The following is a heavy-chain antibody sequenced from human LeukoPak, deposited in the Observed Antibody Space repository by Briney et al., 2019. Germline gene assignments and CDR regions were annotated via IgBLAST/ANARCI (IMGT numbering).Heavy chain of an antibody. CDR2: IYHSGST. Sequence: ASETLSLTCTVSGYSISSGYYWGWIRQPPGKGLEWIGSIYHSGSTYYNPSLKSRVTISVDTSKNQFSLKLSSVTAADTAVYYCAGQGNCSSTSCYFSYYYYYMDVWGKGTTVTVSS. CDR1: GYSISSGYY. CDR3: AGQGNCSSTSCYFSYYYYYMDV. J-gene: IGHJ6*03. D-gene: IGHD2-2*01. V-gene: IGHV4-38-2*02.